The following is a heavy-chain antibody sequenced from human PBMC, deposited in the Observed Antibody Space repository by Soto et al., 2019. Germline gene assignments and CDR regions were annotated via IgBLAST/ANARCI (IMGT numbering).Heavy chain of an antibody. D-gene: IGHD6-13*01. CDR2: IWSDGSNK. V-gene: IGHV3-33*01. Sequence: QVQLVESGGGVVQPGRSLRLSCAASGFTFSSFGMHWVRQAPGKGLEWVAFIWSDGSNKYYVDSVKGRFAISRDSSKNTVYLQMNSLRAEDTAVYYCARDGQQTSPYSLDVWGQGTMGIVSS. CDR1: GFTFSSFG. CDR3: ARDGQQTSPYSLDV. J-gene: IGHJ3*01.